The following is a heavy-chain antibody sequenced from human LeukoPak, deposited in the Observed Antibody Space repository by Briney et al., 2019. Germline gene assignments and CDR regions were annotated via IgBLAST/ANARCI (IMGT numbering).Heavy chain of an antibody. Sequence: SQTLSLTCRVSDDSIDSVSYYWHWIRQAAGKGLEWIGRIYSSGTSNSNPSLKSRVTMSVDTSKKEFSLKVDSVTAADTATYFCARDGGLAITGHAALHIWGPGTTVIVSS. V-gene: IGHV4-61*02. CDR2: IYSSGTS. J-gene: IGHJ3*02. D-gene: IGHD3-16*01. CDR1: DDSIDSVSYY. CDR3: ARDGGLAITGHAALHI.